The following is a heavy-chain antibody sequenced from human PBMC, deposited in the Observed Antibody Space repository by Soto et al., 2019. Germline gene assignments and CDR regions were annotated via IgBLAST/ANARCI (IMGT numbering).Heavy chain of an antibody. J-gene: IGHJ4*02. Sequence: PGESLNISCKGSGYNFAGYWIAWVRQMPGKGLELMGIIYPSDSDTRYRPSFQGQVTISADKSISSAYLQWSSLRASDTAMYYCARGGLSTRIFDYWGQGTPVTVSS. D-gene: IGHD1-1*01. CDR3: ARGGLSTRIFDY. CDR1: GYNFAGYW. CDR2: IYPSDSDT. V-gene: IGHV5-51*01.